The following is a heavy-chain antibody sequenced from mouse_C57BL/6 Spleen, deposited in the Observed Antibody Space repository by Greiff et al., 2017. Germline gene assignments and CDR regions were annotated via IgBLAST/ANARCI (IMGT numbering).Heavy chain of an antibody. CDR3: ARVYYYGSRGWYFDV. CDR1: GFTFSDYY. CDR2: INYDGSST. V-gene: IGHV5-16*01. D-gene: IGHD1-1*01. Sequence: EVKLMESEGGLVQPGSSMKLSCTASGFTFSDYYMAWVRQVPEKGLEWVANINYDGSSTYYLDSLKSRFIISRDNAKNILYLQMSSLKSEDTATYYCARVYYYGSRGWYFDVWGTGTTVTVSS. J-gene: IGHJ1*03.